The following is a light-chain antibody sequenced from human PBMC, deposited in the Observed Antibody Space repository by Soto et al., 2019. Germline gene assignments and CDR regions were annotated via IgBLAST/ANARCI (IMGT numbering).Light chain of an antibody. CDR1: QGISSW. J-gene: IGKJ4*01. V-gene: IGKV1-12*01. CDR3: QQANSFPLT. CDR2: TGS. Sequence: DIQMTQSPSSVSASVGDRVSITCRASQGISSWLAWYQQKPGRAPKLLIYTGSSLQSGVPSRFSRTGSWTDVTLPISSLQPEDVATYYCQQANSFPLTFGGGTKVEIK.